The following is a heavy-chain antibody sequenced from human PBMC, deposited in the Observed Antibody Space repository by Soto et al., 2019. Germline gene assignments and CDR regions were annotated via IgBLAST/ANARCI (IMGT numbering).Heavy chain of an antibody. Sequence: PGGSLRLSCAASGFTFSNYGMHWVRQAPGKGLEWVAFISDDGSNKYYADSIKGRFTMSRDNSKSTLYLQMNSLRVEDTAVYYCTKRRNVLRFLEWSSGMEVWGQGTTVNVS. CDR1: GFTFSNYG. CDR2: ISDDGSNK. V-gene: IGHV3-30*18. CDR3: TKRRNVLRFLEWSSGMEV. J-gene: IGHJ6*02. D-gene: IGHD3-3*01.